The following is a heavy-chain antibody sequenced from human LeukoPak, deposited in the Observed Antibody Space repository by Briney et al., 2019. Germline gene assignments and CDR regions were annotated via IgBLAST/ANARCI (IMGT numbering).Heavy chain of an antibody. Sequence: ASVKVSCKASGYTFTGYYMHWVRQAPGQGLEWMGWINPNSGGTNYAQKFQGRVTMTRDTSISTAYMELSRLRSDDTAVYYCARDAGILYSSNFDYWGQGTLVTASS. CDR3: ARDAGILYSSNFDY. CDR1: GYTFTGYY. J-gene: IGHJ4*02. V-gene: IGHV1-2*02. CDR2: INPNSGGT. D-gene: IGHD2-8*01.